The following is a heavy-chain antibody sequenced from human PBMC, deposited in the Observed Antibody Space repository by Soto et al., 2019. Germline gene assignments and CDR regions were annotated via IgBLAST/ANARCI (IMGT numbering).Heavy chain of an antibody. V-gene: IGHV4-34*01. CDR2: ISHSGST. J-gene: IGHJ5*02. CDR1: GGSFSCYY. CDR3: ARGSIVVVPAASPYNWFAP. D-gene: IGHD2-2*01. Sequence: LSLTCAVYGGSFSCYYWSWIRQPPGKGLELIGEISHSGSTNYNPSLNSRVTISVDTSKNQFSMKLSSVTAADTDVYYCARGSIVVVPAASPYNWFAPWGQGTMVTVSS.